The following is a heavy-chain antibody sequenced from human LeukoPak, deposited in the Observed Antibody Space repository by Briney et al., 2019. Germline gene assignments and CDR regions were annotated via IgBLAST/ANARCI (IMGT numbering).Heavy chain of an antibody. V-gene: IGHV4-30-2*01. CDR1: GGSISSGGYS. D-gene: IGHD4-23*01. J-gene: IGHJ5*02. Sequence: SETLSLTCAVSGGSISSGGYSWSWIRQPPGKGLEWIGYIYHSGSTYYNPSLKSRVTISVDRSKNQFSLKLSSVTAADTAVYYCARVDYGTVAPYNWFDPWGQGTLVTVSS. CDR3: ARVDYGTVAPYNWFDP. CDR2: IYHSGST.